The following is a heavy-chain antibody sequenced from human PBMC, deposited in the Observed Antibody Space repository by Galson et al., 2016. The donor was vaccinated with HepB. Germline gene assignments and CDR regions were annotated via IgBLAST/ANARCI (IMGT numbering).Heavy chain of an antibody. Sequence: SLRLSCAASGFSFSNYDMYWVRQPPGKGLEWVSSIYTAGDTYYQDSVEGRFTVSRENAKNSFYLQMNSLRAGDTAVYYCARDGGYSGYDAYGLDVWGKGTTVTVSS. CDR2: IYTAGDT. CDR3: ARDGGYSGYDAYGLDV. D-gene: IGHD5-12*01. V-gene: IGHV3-13*01. J-gene: IGHJ6*04. CDR1: GFSFSNYD.